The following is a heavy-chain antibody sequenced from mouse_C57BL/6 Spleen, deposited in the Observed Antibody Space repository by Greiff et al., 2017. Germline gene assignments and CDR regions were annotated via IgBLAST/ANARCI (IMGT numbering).Heavy chain of an antibody. CDR3: ARGPSYYYGPYYFDY. D-gene: IGHD1-1*01. CDR2: ISDGGSYT. CDR1: GFTFSSYA. Sequence: DVHLVESGGGLVKPGGSLKLSCAASGFTFSSYAMSWVRQTPEKRLEWVATISDGGSYTYYPDNVKGRFTISRDNAKNNLYLQMSHLKSVDTAMYYCARGPSYYYGPYYFDYWGQGTTLTVSS. V-gene: IGHV5-4*01. J-gene: IGHJ2*01.